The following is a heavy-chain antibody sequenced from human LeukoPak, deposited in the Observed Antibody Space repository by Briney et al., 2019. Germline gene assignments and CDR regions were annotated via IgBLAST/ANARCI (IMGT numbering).Heavy chain of an antibody. V-gene: IGHV3-33*08. J-gene: IGHJ4*02. CDR3: ARDEVTTPRD. CDR1: GVTFSSSM. Sequence: PGGSLRLSCAASGVTFSSSMMNWVRQAPGKGLELVAVMWYDGSNKYYADSMKGRFTISRDNSKNTLYLQMHSLRAEDTAVYYCARDEVTTPRDWGQGTLVTVSS. CDR2: MWYDGSNK. D-gene: IGHD4-17*01.